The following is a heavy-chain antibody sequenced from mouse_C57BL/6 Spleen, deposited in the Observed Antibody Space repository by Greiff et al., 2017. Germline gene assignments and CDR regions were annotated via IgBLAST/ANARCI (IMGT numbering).Heavy chain of an antibody. J-gene: IGHJ4*01. CDR2: ISYDGSN. D-gene: IGHD1-1*01. CDR3: ARGGSRGDYAMDY. Sequence: DVKLVESGPGLVKPSQSLSLTCSVTGYSITSGYYWNWIRQFPGNKLEWMGYISYDGSNNYNPSLKNRISITRDTSKNQFFLKLNSVTTEDTATYYCARGGSRGDYAMDYWGQGTSVTVSS. V-gene: IGHV3-6*01. CDR1: GYSITSGYY.